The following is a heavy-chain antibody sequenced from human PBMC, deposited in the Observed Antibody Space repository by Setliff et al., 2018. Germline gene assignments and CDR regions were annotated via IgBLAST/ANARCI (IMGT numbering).Heavy chain of an antibody. CDR2: INHSGST. Sequence: PSETLSLTCAVYGGSFSGYYWSWIRQPPGKGLEWIGEINHSGSTNYNPSLKSRVTISVDTSKNQFSLKLSSVTAADTAVYYCARGRGGYSYGYFHYWGQGTLVTVS. CDR1: GGSFSGYY. J-gene: IGHJ4*02. D-gene: IGHD5-18*01. V-gene: IGHV4-34*01. CDR3: ARGRGGYSYGYFHY.